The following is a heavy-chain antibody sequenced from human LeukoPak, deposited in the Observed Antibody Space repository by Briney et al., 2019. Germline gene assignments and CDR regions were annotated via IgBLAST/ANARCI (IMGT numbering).Heavy chain of an antibody. CDR1: GYTFTGYY. J-gene: IGHJ6*02. CDR2: INPNSGGT. D-gene: IGHD3-16*02. V-gene: IGHV1-2*02. Sequence: ASVTVSCKASGYTFTGYYMHWVRQAPGQGLEWMGWINPNSGGTNYAQKFQGRVTMTRDTSISTAYMELSRLRSDDTAVYYCARGDDYVWGSYRYYYYGMDVWGQGTTVTVSS. CDR3: ARGDDYVWGSYRYYYYGMDV.